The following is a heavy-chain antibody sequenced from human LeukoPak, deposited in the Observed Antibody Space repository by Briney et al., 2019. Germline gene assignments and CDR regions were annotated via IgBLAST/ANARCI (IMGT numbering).Heavy chain of an antibody. CDR1: GGSISSTSYH. CDR3: ASHDVGVGYALDY. V-gene: IGHV4-39*01. Sequence: PSETLSLTRAVSGGSISSTSYHWAWIRQPPGKGLEWIGNIYYSGSTYYNPSLRSRVTISVDTSKNQFSLKLSSVTAADTAVYYCASHDVGVGYALDYWGQGTLVTVSS. D-gene: IGHD3-16*01. CDR2: IYYSGST. J-gene: IGHJ4*02.